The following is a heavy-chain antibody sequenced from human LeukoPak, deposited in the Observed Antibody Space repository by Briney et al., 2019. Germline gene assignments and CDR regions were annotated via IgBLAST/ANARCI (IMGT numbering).Heavy chain of an antibody. Sequence: SETLSLTCAVYGGSFSGYYWSWIRQPPGKGLEWIGEINHSGSNNYNPSLKSRVTISVDTSKNQFSLKLGSVTAADTAVYYCARCRRVVTAYGNYYYYGMDVWGQGTTVTVSS. CDR2: INHSGSN. CDR1: GGSFSGYY. J-gene: IGHJ6*02. CDR3: ARCRRVVTAYGNYYYYGMDV. D-gene: IGHD2-21*02. V-gene: IGHV4-34*01.